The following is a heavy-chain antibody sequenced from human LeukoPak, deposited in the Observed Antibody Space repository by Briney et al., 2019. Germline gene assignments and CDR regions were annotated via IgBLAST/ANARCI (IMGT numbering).Heavy chain of an antibody. CDR2: IYYSGST. J-gene: IGHJ6*02. D-gene: IGHD3-3*01. CDR3: ARDRWGYDFWSGYSHYYGMDV. V-gene: IGHV4-61*01. CDR1: GGSVSSGSYY. Sequence: TSETLSLTCTVSGGSVSSGSYYWSWIRQPPGKGLEWIGYIYYSGSTNYNPSLKSRVTISVDTSKNQFSLKLSSVTAADTAVYYCARDRWGYDFWSGYSHYYGMDVWGQGTTVTVSS.